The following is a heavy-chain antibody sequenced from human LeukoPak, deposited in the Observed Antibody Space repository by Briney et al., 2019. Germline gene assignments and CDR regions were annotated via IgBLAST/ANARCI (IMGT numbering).Heavy chain of an antibody. CDR2: ISYDGTTQ. CDR1: GYIFSDHG. CDR3: AKDLIVVVPAAVYYYYYYYMDV. D-gene: IGHD2-2*01. V-gene: IGHV3-30*18. J-gene: IGHJ6*03. Sequence: GGSLRLSCTASGYIFSDHGMHWVRQAPGKGLQWVAFISYDGTTQYYADSVKGRFTISRDNSKNTLYLQMNSLRAEDTAVYYCAKDLIVVVPAAVYYYYYYYMDVWGKGTTVTVSS.